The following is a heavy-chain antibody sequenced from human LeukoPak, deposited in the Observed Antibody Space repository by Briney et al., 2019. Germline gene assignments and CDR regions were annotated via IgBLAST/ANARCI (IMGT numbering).Heavy chain of an antibody. D-gene: IGHD3-10*01. Sequence: ASVKVSCKASGYTFTSYYMHWVRQAPGQELEWMGIINPSGGSTSYAQKFQGRVTMTRDMSTSTVYMELSSLRSEDTAVYYCARGEVRGFGEFEIKAKNWFDPWGQGTLVTVSS. CDR1: GYTFTSYY. CDR3: ARGEVRGFGEFEIKAKNWFDP. CDR2: INPSGGST. J-gene: IGHJ5*02. V-gene: IGHV1-46*01.